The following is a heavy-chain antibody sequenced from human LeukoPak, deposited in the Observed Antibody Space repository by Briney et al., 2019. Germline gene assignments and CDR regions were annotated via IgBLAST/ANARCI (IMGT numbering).Heavy chain of an antibody. V-gene: IGHV3-7*01. CDR2: IKQDGSEK. CDR3: AREGYYGSGSYGAFDI. Sequence: GGSLRLSCAASGFTSSSYWMTWVRQARGKGLEWVANIKQDGSEKYYVDSVKGRFTISRDSPKNSLYLQMNSLRAEDTAVYYCAREGYYGSGSYGAFDIWGQGTMVTVSS. CDR1: GFTSSSYW. D-gene: IGHD3-10*01. J-gene: IGHJ3*02.